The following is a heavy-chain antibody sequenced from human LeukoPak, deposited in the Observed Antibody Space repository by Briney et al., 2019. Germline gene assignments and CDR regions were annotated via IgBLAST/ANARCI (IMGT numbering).Heavy chain of an antibody. CDR3: ARDWVYKIDY. J-gene: IGHJ4*02. V-gene: IGHV3-74*01. CDR1: GFTFSSYV. Sequence: GGSLRLSCETAGFTFSSYVMHWVRRTPGKGLVWVSRISHDGIISYADSVKGRFTISRDNAKNTLILQMNSLRVEDTAVYYCARDWVYKIDYWGRGALVTVSS. D-gene: IGHD5-24*01. CDR2: ISHDGII.